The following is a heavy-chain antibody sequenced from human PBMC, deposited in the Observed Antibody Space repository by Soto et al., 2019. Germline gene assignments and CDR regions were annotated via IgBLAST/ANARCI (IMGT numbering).Heavy chain of an antibody. V-gene: IGHV4-39*01. CDR2: IKYSGTT. Sequence: SVTLSLTCSILCLSIPSSSCQWGWIRQPPGNGLEWIASIKYSGTTFYNPSLKSRVTLSVDTSKNQFALKLSSVTAAETAVHYCARHGITGSYYDAFDIWGQGTMVT. CDR1: CLSIPSSSCQ. J-gene: IGHJ3*02. D-gene: IGHD1-26*01. CDR3: ARHGITGSYYDAFDI.